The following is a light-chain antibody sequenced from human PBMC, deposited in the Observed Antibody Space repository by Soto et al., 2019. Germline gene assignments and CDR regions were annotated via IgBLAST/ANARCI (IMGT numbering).Light chain of an antibody. Sequence: QSVLTQPHSASGTPGQRVTISCSGSSSNIGSNTVNWYQQLPGTAPKLLIYSNNQRPSGVPDRFSGSKSGPSASLAISGLQSEDEADYYCAAWEDSLNGAVFGGGTQLTVL. CDR2: SNN. J-gene: IGLJ7*01. CDR1: SSNIGSNT. V-gene: IGLV1-44*01. CDR3: AAWEDSLNGAV.